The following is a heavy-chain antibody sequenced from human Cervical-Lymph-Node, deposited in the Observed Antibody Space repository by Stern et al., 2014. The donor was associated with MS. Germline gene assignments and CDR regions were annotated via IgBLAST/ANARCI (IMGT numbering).Heavy chain of an antibody. CDR2: ISSSSSYI. D-gene: IGHD6-13*01. Sequence: EVQLGESGGGLVKPGGSLRLSCAASGFTFSSYSMNWVRQAPGTGLECVSSISSSSSYIYYADSVKGRFTISRDNAKNSLYLQMNSLRAEDTAVYYCARDRREQQLALWGQGTLVTVSS. J-gene: IGHJ4*02. CDR1: GFTFSSYS. V-gene: IGHV3-21*01. CDR3: ARDRREQQLAL.